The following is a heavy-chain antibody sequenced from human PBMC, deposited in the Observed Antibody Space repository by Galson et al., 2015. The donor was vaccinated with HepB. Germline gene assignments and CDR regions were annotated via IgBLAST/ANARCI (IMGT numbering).Heavy chain of an antibody. CDR1: GFTFDDYA. J-gene: IGHJ3*02. CDR3: AKDIGIAAAGDDAFDI. V-gene: IGHV3-9*01. D-gene: IGHD6-13*01. Sequence: SLRLSCAASGFTFDDYAMHWVRQAPGKGLEWVSGISWNSGSIGYADSVKGRFTISRDNAKNSLYLQMNSLRAEDTALYYCAKDIGIAAAGDDAFDIWGQGTMVTVSS. CDR2: ISWNSGSI.